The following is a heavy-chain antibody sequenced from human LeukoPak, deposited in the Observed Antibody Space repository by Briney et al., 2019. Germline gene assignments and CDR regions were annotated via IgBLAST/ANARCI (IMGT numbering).Heavy chain of an antibody. J-gene: IGHJ4*02. V-gene: IGHV3-23*01. CDR2: VSGSGGGT. CDR1: GFTFSSYA. Sequence: PVESLRLSCEASGFTFSSYAMSWVRQAPGKGLEWVSGVSGSGGGTYYTDSVKGRFTISRDNSKNTLFPQMNSLRVEDTAVYYCANLRGRGAYACSGVSCYSYWGQGTLVTVSP. CDR3: ANLRGRGAYACSGVSCYSY. D-gene: IGHD2-15*01.